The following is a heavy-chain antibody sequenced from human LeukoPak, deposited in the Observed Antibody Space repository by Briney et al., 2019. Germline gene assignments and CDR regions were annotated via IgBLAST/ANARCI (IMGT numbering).Heavy chain of an antibody. D-gene: IGHD3-16*02. J-gene: IGHJ6*02. V-gene: IGHV3-30*18. CDR3: AKDYQSAPPVGMDA. CDR2: ISYDGRKR. Sequence: GRSLRLSCAASGFTFSRYGMHWVRQAPGKGLEWVALISYDGRKRFYADSVKGRFTISRDNSKSALVLEMNSLRVEDTAVYYCAKDYQSAPPVGMDAWGHGTKVTVSS. CDR1: GFTFSRYG.